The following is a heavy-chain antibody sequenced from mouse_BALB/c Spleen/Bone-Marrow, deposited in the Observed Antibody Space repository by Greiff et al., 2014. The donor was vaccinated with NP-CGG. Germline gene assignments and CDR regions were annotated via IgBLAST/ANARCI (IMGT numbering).Heavy chain of an antibody. CDR3: ARRGYGYLDY. CDR2: IFPGTVTP. Sequence: VQLQQSGAELVKPGASVKLSCKTSGYTFTSYWIQWVKQRPGQGLGWIGEIFPGTVTPYYNEKFKGKATLTIGTSSSTASMQLSSLTSEDSAVYFCARRGYGYLDYWGQGTTLTVSS. V-gene: IGHV1S132*01. D-gene: IGHD2-10*02. J-gene: IGHJ2*01. CDR1: GYTFTSYW.